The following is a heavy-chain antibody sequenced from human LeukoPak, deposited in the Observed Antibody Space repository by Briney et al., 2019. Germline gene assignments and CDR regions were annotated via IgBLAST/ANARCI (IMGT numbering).Heavy chain of an antibody. D-gene: IGHD5-12*01. CDR3: ARQVGWLRDGDFDY. V-gene: IGHV4-39*01. Sequence: SETLSLTCTVSGGSISSSSYYWGWIRQPPGKGLEWIGSIYYSGSTYYNPSLKSRVTISVDTSKSQFSLKLSSVTAADTAVYYCARQVGWLRDGDFDYWGQGTLVTVSS. CDR1: GGSISSSSYY. J-gene: IGHJ4*02. CDR2: IYYSGST.